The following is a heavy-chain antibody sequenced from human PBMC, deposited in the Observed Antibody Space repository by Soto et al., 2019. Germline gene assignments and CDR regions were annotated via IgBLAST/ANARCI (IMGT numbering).Heavy chain of an antibody. CDR1: GFTFGDYY. J-gene: IGHJ4*02. D-gene: IGHD5-12*01. V-gene: IGHV3-11*01. Sequence: PGGSLRLSCAASGFTFGDYYLSWIRQAPGKGLEWVSYISSSGSTIYYADSVKGRFTISRDNAKNSLYLQMNSLRAEDTAVYYCAGGEMATISFDYWGQGTLVTVSS. CDR3: AGGEMATISFDY. CDR2: ISSSGSTI.